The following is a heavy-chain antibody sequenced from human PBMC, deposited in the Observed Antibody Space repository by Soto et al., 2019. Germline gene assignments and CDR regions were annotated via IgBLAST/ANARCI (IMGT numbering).Heavy chain of an antibody. Sequence: QVQLQESGPGLVKPSGTLSLTCAVSGGSISSSNWWSWVRQPPGKGLEWIGEIYHSGSTNYNPSLKSRVTISVDKSKNQFSLKLSSVTAADTAVYYCARHSGSSLPGAYWYFDLWGRGTLVTVSS. J-gene: IGHJ2*01. CDR3: ARHSGSSLPGAYWYFDL. V-gene: IGHV4-4*02. D-gene: IGHD1-26*01. CDR2: IYHSGST. CDR1: GGSISSSNW.